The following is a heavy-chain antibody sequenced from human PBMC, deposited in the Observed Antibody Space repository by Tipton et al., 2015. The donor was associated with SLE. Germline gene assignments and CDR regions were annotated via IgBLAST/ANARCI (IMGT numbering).Heavy chain of an antibody. CDR3: ANSRFVPEAY. J-gene: IGHJ4*02. D-gene: IGHD3-3*01. CDR1: GFTFRNYG. V-gene: IGHV3-30*02. CDR2: IQNDGSNK. Sequence: QLVQSGGGVVQPGGSLRLSCAASGFTFRNYGMHWVRQAPGKGLEWLTFIQNDGSNKYYADSVKGRFTISRDNSKNTVSLQMNNLRPEDTAVYYCANSRFVPEAYWGQGSLVTVSS.